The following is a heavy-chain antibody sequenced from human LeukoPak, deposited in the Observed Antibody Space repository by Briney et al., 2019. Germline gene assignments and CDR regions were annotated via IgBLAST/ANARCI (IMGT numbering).Heavy chain of an antibody. Sequence: GSLRLSCAASGFTFSTSWMTWVRQAPGKGLEWVANIKQDGSAKYYVDSVKGRFTISRDNAKNSLYLQMNSLRAEDTGVYYCAKDSTFLLDYWGQGTLVTVSS. CDR1: GFTFSTSW. V-gene: IGHV3-7*04. D-gene: IGHD3-16*01. CDR2: IKQDGSAK. CDR3: AKDSTFLLDY. J-gene: IGHJ4*02.